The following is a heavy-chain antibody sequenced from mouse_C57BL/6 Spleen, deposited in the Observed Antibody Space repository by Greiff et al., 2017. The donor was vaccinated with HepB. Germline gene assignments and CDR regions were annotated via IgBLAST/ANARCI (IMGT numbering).Heavy chain of an antibody. CDR2: INPYNGDT. V-gene: IGHV1-20*01. CDR1: GYSFTGYF. CDR3: ARERESYGSWFAY. Sequence: EVQLQQSGPELVKPGDSVKISCKASGYSFTGYFMNWVMQSHGKSLEWIGRINPYNGDTFYNQKFKGKATLTVDKSSSTAHMELRSLTSEDSAVYYCARERESYGSWFAYWGQGTLVTVSA. D-gene: IGHD3-3*01. J-gene: IGHJ3*01.